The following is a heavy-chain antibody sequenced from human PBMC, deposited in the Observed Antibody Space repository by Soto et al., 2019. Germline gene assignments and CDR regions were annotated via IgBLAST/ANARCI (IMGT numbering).Heavy chain of an antibody. J-gene: IGHJ6*02. CDR3: ASRTITIFSKVITYYGMDV. D-gene: IGHD3-9*01. CDR1: GGTFSSYA. V-gene: IGHV1-69*01. CDR2: FIPIFGTA. Sequence: QVQLVQSGAEVKKPGSSVKVSCKASGGTFSSYAISRVRQAPGQGLEWMGGFIPIFGTANYAQKFQGRVTITADESTSTAYMELSSLRSEDTAVYYCASRTITIFSKVITYYGMDVWGQGTTVTVSS.